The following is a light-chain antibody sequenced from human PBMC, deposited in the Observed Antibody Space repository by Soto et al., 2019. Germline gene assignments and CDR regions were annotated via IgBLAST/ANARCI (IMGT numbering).Light chain of an antibody. Sequence: IVITQSPATLSVSPGERATLSCRASQSVSRNLAWYQQKPGQAPSLLIFDASTRATGVPARFSGSGSGTEFTLTIDSLQSEDFAVYYCQHYYNWPPGGTFGQGTKVEI. CDR2: DAS. V-gene: IGKV3-15*01. CDR1: QSVSRN. CDR3: QHYYNWPPGGT. J-gene: IGKJ1*01.